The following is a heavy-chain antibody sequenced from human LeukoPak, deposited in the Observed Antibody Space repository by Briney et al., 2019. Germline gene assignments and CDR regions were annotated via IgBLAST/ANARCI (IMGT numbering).Heavy chain of an antibody. CDR2: ISYDGSNK. D-gene: IGHD4-23*01. V-gene: IGHV3-30-3*01. CDR1: GLTFSSYA. CDR3: ARDHASTGVKDY. J-gene: IGHJ4*02. Sequence: GGSLRLSCAASGLTFSSYAMHWVRQTPGKGLEWVALISYDGSNKYYADSVKGRFTISRDNSKNTLYLQMNSLRAEDTAVYYCARDHASTGVKDYWGQGTLVTVSS.